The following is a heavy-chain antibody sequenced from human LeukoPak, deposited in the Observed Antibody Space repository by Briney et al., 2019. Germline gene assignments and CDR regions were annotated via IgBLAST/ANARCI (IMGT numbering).Heavy chain of an antibody. Sequence: PSETLSLTCTVSGGSISSYYWSWIRQPPGKGLEWIGHIYYSGSTNYNPSLKSQVTISVDTSKNQFSLKLSSVTAADTAVYYCARVGRDYYGMDVWGQGTTVTVSS. J-gene: IGHJ6*02. CDR2: IYYSGST. V-gene: IGHV4-59*01. CDR3: ARVGRDYYGMDV. CDR1: GGSISSYY.